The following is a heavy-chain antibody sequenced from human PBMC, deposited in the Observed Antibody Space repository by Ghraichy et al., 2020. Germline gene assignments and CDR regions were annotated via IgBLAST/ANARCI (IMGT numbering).Heavy chain of an antibody. Sequence: GGSLRLSCAASRFTGTTNYMISGRQAPGKGLEWVSAIYSGGTTLYAESVKGRFTISRDNSKNTVYLQMERLRAEDTAVYYCVNYLQGGLDYWGQGTLVTVSS. V-gene: IGHV3-66*01. CDR3: VNYLQGGLDY. D-gene: IGHD3-16*01. J-gene: IGHJ4*02. CDR1: RFTGTTNY. CDR2: IYSGGTT.